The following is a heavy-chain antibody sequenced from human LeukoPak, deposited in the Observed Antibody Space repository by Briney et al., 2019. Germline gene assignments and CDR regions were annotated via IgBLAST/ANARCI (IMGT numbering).Heavy chain of an antibody. J-gene: IGHJ4*02. CDR3: ARERRYCSGDNCYSGLDY. CDR2: IHSGGTT. V-gene: IGHV3-53*01. Sequence: PGGSLRLSCAASGFTFRTYGMHWVRQAPGKGLEWVSLIHSGGTTDYADSVKDRFTISRDYSKNTVNLQINSLRAEDTAVYYCARERRYCSGDNCYSGLDYWGQGTLVTVSS. D-gene: IGHD2-15*01. CDR1: GFTFRTYG.